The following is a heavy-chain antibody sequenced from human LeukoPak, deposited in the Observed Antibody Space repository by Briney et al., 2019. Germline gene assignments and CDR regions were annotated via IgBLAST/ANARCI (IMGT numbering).Heavy chain of an antibody. J-gene: IGHJ6*02. CDR1: GYTFTSYY. Sequence: ASVKVSCKASGYTFTSYYMHWVRQAPGQGLEWMGIINPSGGSTSYAQKFQGRVTMTRDTSTSTVYTELSSLRSEDTAVYYCARAGSGFGELSLYYYYYYGMDVWGQGTTVTVSS. CDR3: ARAGSGFGELSLYYYYYYGMDV. CDR2: INPSGGST. D-gene: IGHD3-10*01. V-gene: IGHV1-46*01.